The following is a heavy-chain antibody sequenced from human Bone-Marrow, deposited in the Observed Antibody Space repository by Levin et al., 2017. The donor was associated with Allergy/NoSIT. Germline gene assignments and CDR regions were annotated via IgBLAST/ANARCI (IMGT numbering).Heavy chain of an antibody. CDR3: AKFSPRSPQLLYGVWDY. Sequence: PSETLSLTCAVSGASISATNWWSWVRQSPGKGLEWIGDIHHSETTNNNPSLDSRVTISIDKSKNLLSLRLSSVTAADTAVYFCAKFSPRSPQLLYGVWDYWGQGILVIVSS. J-gene: IGHJ4*02. D-gene: IGHD4-17*01. CDR1: GASISATNW. CDR2: IHHSETT. V-gene: IGHV4-4*02.